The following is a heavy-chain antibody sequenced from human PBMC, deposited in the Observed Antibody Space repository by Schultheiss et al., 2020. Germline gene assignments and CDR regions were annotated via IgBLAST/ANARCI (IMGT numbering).Heavy chain of an antibody. CDR1: GGSISSGDYY. V-gene: IGHV4-61*08. CDR3: ARGEDDYVWGH. D-gene: IGHD3-16*01. J-gene: IGHJ4*02. Sequence: SETLSLTCTVSGGSISSGDYYWSWIRQHPGKGLEWIGYIYYSGSTNYNPSLKSRVTISVDTSKNQFSLKLSSVTAADTAVYYCARGEDDYVWGHWGKGTLVTVSS. CDR2: IYYSGST.